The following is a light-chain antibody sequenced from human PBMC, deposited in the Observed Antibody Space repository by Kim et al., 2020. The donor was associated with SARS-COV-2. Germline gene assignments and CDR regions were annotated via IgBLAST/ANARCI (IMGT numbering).Light chain of an antibody. J-gene: IGLJ1*01. V-gene: IGLV3-1*01. CDR2: QDN. CDR3: QAWDSSTHNYV. CDR1: KLGDKY. Sequence: SYELTQLPSVSVSPGQTASITCSGYKLGDKYVSWYQQKPGQSPEMVIYQDNQRPSGIPERFSGSNSGNTATLAISGTQAMDEAVYYCQAWDSSTHNYVIGAGTKVTVL.